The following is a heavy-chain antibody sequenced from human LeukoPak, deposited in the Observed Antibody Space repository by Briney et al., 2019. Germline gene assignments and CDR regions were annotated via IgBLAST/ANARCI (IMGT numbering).Heavy chain of an antibody. J-gene: IGHJ4*02. CDR3: AKGHGDYVGEYFDY. CDR1: GLTFSSYS. Sequence: PGGSLRLSCAASGLTFSSYSTNWVRQAPGKGLEWVSSISSGSSYIYYADSVKGRFTISRDNAKNSLYLQMNSLRAEDTALYYCAKGHGDYVGEYFDYWGQGTLVTVSS. D-gene: IGHD4-17*01. V-gene: IGHV3-21*04. CDR2: ISSGSSYI.